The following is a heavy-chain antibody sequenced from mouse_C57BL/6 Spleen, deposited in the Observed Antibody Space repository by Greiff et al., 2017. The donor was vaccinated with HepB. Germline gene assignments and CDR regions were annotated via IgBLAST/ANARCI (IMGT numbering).Heavy chain of an antibody. D-gene: IGHD2-4*01. CDR3: TSRGLRREAWFAY. V-gene: IGHV1-15*01. CDR2: IDPATGGT. CDR1: GYTFTDYE. Sequence: QVQLQQSGAELVRPGASVTLSCKASGYTFTDYEMHWVKQTPVHGLEWIGAIDPATGGTAYNQKFKGKAILTADKSSSTAYMELRSLTSEDSAVYYCTSRGLRREAWFAYWGQGTLVTVSA. J-gene: IGHJ3*01.